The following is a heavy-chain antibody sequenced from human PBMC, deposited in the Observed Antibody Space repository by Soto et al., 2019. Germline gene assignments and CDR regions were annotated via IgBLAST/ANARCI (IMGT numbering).Heavy chain of an antibody. CDR3: AIDKGIRYYYILTGYNPGPLAY. CDR2: ISSSSSYI. CDR1: GFTFSSYS. V-gene: IGHV3-21*04. D-gene: IGHD3-9*01. J-gene: IGHJ4*02. Sequence: GGSLRLSCAASGFTFSSYSMNWVRQAPGKGLEWVSSISSSSSYIYYADSVKGRFTISRDNAKNTLYLEMSSLRGEDTAVYYCAIDKGIRYYYILTGYNPGPLAYWGQGTLVTVSS.